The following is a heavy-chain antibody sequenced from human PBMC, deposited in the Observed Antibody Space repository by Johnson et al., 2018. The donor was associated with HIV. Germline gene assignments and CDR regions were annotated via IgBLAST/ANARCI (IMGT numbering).Heavy chain of an antibody. J-gene: IGHJ3*02. V-gene: IGHV3-74*02. D-gene: IGHD1-26*01. Sequence: VQLVESGGALVQPGGSLRLSCAASGFTFSAYWMHWVRQAPGQGLVWVSRIIRDATTAIYADSVKGRFTISRDNAKNSLYLQMNNLRAEDTALYYCARRWELHSNAFDIWGHGTMVTVAS. CDR3: ARRWELHSNAFDI. CDR2: IIRDATTA. CDR1: GFTFSAYW.